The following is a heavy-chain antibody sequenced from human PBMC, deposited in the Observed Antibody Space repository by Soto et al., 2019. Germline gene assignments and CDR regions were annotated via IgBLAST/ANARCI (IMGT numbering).Heavy chain of an antibody. CDR3: ARNLAYGGGYTFDY. CDR2: SRDKAHSYTT. D-gene: IGHD2-21*01. V-gene: IGHV3-72*01. CDR1: AFTFSDHF. Sequence: EVQLVESGGGLVQPGGSLRLSCEVSAFTFSDHFIDWVRQAPGKGLEWVGRSRDKAHSYTTEYAASVKGRFTISRDDSWNSLYLQMNSLKTEDTAVYYCARNLAYGGGYTFDYWGQGTLVTVSS. J-gene: IGHJ4*02.